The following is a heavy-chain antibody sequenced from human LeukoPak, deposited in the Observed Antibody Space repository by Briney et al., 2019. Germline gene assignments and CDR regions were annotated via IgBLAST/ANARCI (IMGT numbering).Heavy chain of an antibody. D-gene: IGHD4-17*01. J-gene: IGHJ6*02. CDR3: ARDITDYGDYDFDYYYYGMDV. CDR1: GYTFTSYY. Sequence: GASVKVSCKASGYTFTSYYMHWVRQAPGQGLEWMGIINPSGGSTSYAQKFQGRVTMTRDTSTSTVYMELSSLRSEDTAVYYCARDITDYGDYDFDYYYYGMDVWGQGTTVTVSS. V-gene: IGHV1-46*01. CDR2: INPSGGST.